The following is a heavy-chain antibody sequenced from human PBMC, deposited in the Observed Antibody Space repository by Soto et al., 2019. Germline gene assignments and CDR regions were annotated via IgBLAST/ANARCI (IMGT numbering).Heavy chain of an antibody. CDR1: GFIFSTSA. J-gene: IGHJ4*02. Sequence: EVQVLVSGGGLVQPRGSLRLSCAASGFIFSTSAMSWVRRAPGNGLEWVSGINSDDSKHYIASVRGRFTISRDNSKNTQFLQMNRLRAEDTAIYYCAKDSHCGIISPIHDHWGQGTLVTVSS. D-gene: IGHD2-21*01. V-gene: IGHV3-23*01. CDR2: INSDDSK. CDR3: AKDSHCGIISPIHDH.